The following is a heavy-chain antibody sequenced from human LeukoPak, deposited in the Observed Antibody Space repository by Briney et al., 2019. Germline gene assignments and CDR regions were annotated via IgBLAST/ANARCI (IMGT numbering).Heavy chain of an antibody. Sequence: ASVKVACKASAYTFASYDIHWVRQATGQGLEWMGWMNANSGNTNYAQKFQGRVTMTRNTSISTAYMELSSLRSEATAVYYCARISYMVVWGQGTTVTVSS. J-gene: IGHJ6*03. CDR3: ARISYMVV. CDR1: AYTFASYD. CDR2: MNANSGNT. V-gene: IGHV1-8*01.